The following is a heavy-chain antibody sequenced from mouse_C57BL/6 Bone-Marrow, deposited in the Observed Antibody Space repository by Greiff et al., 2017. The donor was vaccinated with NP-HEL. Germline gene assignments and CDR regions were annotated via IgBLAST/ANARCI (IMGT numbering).Heavy chain of an antibody. CDR1: GYAFTNYL. Sequence: QVQLQQSGAELVRPGTSVKVSCKASGYAFTNYLIEWVKQRPGQGLEWIGVINPGSGGTNYNEKFKGKATLTADKSSSTAYMQLSSLTSEDSAVYFCALGSHYAMDYWGQGTSVTVSS. J-gene: IGHJ4*01. CDR2: INPGSGGT. CDR3: ALGSHYAMDY. V-gene: IGHV1-54*01. D-gene: IGHD1-1*02.